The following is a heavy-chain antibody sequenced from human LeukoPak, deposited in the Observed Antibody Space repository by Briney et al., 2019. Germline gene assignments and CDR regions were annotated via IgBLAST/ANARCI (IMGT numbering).Heavy chain of an antibody. D-gene: IGHD3-10*01. CDR2: ISGSGRGGST. V-gene: IGHV3-23*01. CDR1: GFTFSSYA. CDR3: ARDGGFGDQKDY. Sequence: PGGSLRLSCAASGFTFSSYAMSWVRQAPGKGLEWVSGISGSGRGGSTYYADSVKGRFTISRDDSKNTLYLQMNSLRAEDTAVYYCARDGGFGDQKDYWGQGTLVTVSS. J-gene: IGHJ4*02.